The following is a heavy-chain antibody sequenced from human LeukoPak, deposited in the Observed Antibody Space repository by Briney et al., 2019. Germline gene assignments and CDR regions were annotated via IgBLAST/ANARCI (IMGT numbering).Heavy chain of an antibody. V-gene: IGHV3-23*01. CDR3: AKVLTGSQDY. J-gene: IGHJ4*02. CDR1: GFTFSTYG. CDR2: ISGSGGST. Sequence: GGSLRLSCAASGFTFSTYGMSWVRQAPGKGLEWVSTISGSGGSTVYADSVKGRFTISRDNSKNTLYLQMNSLRVEDTAVYFCAKVLTGSQDYWGQGTLVTVSS. D-gene: IGHD7-27*01.